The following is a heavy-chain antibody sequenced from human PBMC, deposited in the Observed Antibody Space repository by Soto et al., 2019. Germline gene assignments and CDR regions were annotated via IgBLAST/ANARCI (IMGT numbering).Heavy chain of an antibody. D-gene: IGHD6-13*01. Sequence: QVQLQESGPGLVKPSGTLSLTCAVSGGSISSSNLWTWVRQPPGKGLEWIGEIYHTGTTNYNPSLKRRVTISVDKSKIHFSLKLSSVTAADTAVYYCARSPRSVSAGGIDYWGQGILVTVSS. J-gene: IGHJ4*02. V-gene: IGHV4-4*02. CDR2: IYHTGTT. CDR1: GGSISSSNL. CDR3: ARSPRSVSAGGIDY.